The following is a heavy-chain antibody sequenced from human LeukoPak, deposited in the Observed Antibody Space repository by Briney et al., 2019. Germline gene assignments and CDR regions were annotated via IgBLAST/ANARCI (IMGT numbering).Heavy chain of an antibody. CDR2: INHSGST. CDR1: GVSFCGYY. Sequence: SETLSLTCAVYGVSFCGYYWSWIRPPPGKGREWIGEINHSGSTNYNPSLKSRVTISVDTSKNQFPLKLSSVTAADTAVYYGARGHYGMDVWGQGTTVTVSS. J-gene: IGHJ6*02. CDR3: ARGHYGMDV. V-gene: IGHV4-34*01.